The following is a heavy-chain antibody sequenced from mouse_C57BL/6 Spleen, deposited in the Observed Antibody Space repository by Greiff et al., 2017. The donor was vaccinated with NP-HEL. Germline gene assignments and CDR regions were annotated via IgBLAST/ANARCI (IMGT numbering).Heavy chain of an antibody. D-gene: IGHD4-1*01. Sequence: QVQLKESGPGLVQPSQSLSITCTVSGFSLNRYGVHWVRQSPGKGLEGLGVIWSGGSTDYNAAFISRLSIIKDNSKSQVFFKINSLQADDTAIYYCARADWVGAMDYRGQGTSVTVSS. J-gene: IGHJ4*01. CDR3: ARADWVGAMDY. CDR1: GFSLNRYG. CDR2: IWSGGST. V-gene: IGHV2-2*01.